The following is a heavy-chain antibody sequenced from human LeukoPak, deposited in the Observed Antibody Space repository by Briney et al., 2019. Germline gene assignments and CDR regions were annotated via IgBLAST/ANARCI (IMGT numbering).Heavy chain of an antibody. Sequence: ASVKVSCKASGYTFISYFIHWVRQAPGHRLEEMGIINPSGGSTRYAQKFQGRVTMTRDTSTSTVYMEMSSLRSEDTAVCYCARSGGDAIRPFDYWGQGTLVTVSS. D-gene: IGHD2-21*02. CDR3: ARSGGDAIRPFDY. J-gene: IGHJ4*02. CDR1: GYTFISYF. CDR2: INPSGGST. V-gene: IGHV1-46*01.